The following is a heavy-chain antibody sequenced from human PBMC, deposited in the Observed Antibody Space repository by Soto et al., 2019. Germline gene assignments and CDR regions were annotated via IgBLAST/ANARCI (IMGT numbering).Heavy chain of an antibody. J-gene: IGHJ4*02. Sequence: GSLRLSCAASGFIFSTSSMNWVRQAPGKGLEWISYTRSSTDPIYYADSLKGRFTISRDNAKNSLYLQMNNLRDEDTAVYYCATDRDYALNYWGQGILVTVSS. CDR2: TRSSTDPI. CDR1: GFIFSTSS. D-gene: IGHD4-17*01. V-gene: IGHV3-48*02. CDR3: ATDRDYALNY.